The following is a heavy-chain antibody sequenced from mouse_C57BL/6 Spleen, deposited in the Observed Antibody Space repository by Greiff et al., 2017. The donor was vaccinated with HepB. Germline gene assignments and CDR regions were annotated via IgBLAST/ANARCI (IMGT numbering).Heavy chain of an antibody. CDR2: ISSGSSTI. J-gene: IGHJ4*01. D-gene: IGHD2-4*01. CDR3: ARPGDYDHYYAMDY. V-gene: IGHV5-17*01. Sequence: EVMLVESGGGLVKPGGSLKLSCAASGFTFSDYGMHWVRQAPEKGLEWVAYISSGSSTIYYADTVKGRFTISRDNAKNTLFLQMTSLRSEDTAMYYCARPGDYDHYYAMDYWGQGTSVTVSS. CDR1: GFTFSDYG.